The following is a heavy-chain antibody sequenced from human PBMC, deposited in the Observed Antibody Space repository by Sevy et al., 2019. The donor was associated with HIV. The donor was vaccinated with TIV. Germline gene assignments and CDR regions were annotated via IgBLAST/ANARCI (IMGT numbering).Heavy chain of an antibody. CDR1: GFTFNSFA. D-gene: IGHD6-13*01. Sequence: GGSLRLSCAASGFTFNSFAMSWVRQAPGKGLEWVLSISGDGGSTYDADSVKGRFTISRDNSKNTLYLQMNSLRGEDTARYYGAKPRGQQLVRLGAFDIWGQGTMVTVSS. J-gene: IGHJ3*02. CDR3: AKPRGQQLVRLGAFDI. CDR2: ISGDGGST. V-gene: IGHV3-23*01.